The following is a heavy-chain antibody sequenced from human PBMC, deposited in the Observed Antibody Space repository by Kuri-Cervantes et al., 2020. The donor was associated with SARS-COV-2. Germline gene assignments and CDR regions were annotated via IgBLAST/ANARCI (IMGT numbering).Heavy chain of an antibody. V-gene: IGHV3-64*02. CDR2: ISSNGGST. D-gene: IGHD6-6*01. CDR1: GFTFSSYA. CDR3: ARAGIAAPNYYYYYYMDV. Sequence: GESLKISCAASGFTFSSYAMHWVRQAPGKELEYVSAISSNGGSTYYADSVKGRFTISRDNSKNTLYLQMGSLRAEDMAVYYCARAGIAAPNYYYYYYMDVWGKGTTVTVSS. J-gene: IGHJ6*03.